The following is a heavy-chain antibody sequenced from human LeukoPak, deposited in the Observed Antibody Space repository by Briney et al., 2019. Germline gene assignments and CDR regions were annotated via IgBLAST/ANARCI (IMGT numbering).Heavy chain of an antibody. Sequence: ASVKVSCKASGYTFTSYGISWVRQAPGQGLEWMGWISAYNGNTNYAQKLQGRVTMTTDTSTSTACMELRSLRSDDTAVYYCARTPALLSAFDIWGQGTLVTVSS. J-gene: IGHJ4*02. CDR3: ARTPALLSAFDI. CDR2: ISAYNGNT. D-gene: IGHD3-10*01. V-gene: IGHV1-18*01. CDR1: GYTFTSYG.